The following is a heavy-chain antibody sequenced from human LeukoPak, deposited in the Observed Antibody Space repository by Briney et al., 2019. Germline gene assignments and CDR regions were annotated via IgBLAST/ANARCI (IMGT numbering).Heavy chain of an antibody. J-gene: IGHJ6*02. D-gene: IGHD6-13*01. V-gene: IGHV1-8*01. CDR3: AREPQLAPEGYYGMDV. CDR2: MNPNSGNT. CDR1: GYTFTSHD. Sequence: GASVKVSCKASGYTFTSHDINWVRQATGQGLEWMGWMNPNSGNTGYAQKFQGRVTMTRDTSINTAYMELHSLRSEDTAVYYCAREPQLAPEGYYGMDVWGQGTTVTVSS.